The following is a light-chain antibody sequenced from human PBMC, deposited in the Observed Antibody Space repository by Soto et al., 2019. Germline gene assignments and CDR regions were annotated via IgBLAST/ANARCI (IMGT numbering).Light chain of an antibody. CDR1: QSVSSN. J-gene: IGKJ4*01. Sequence: EIVMTQSPATLSVSPGERATLSCRASQSVSSNLAWYQQKPGQAPRLLIYGASTRATGIPARFSGSGSGTDFTLTISRLEPEDFAVYYCQQYGSSTGLTFGGGTKVDIK. CDR2: GAS. V-gene: IGKV3-15*01. CDR3: QQYGSSTGLT.